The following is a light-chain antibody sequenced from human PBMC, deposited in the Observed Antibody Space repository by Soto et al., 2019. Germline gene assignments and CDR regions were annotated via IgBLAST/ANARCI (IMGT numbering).Light chain of an antibody. Sequence: QSVLTQPSSESATPGQTVTISCSGKSSNIGPNYVYWYQQFPGTAPKLIISRNSHRPSWVPDRISGSKSATSATLAISGLRSEDEADYHCATWDDDLNHWVFGGGTKLTVL. J-gene: IGLJ3*02. CDR2: RNS. CDR1: SSNIGPNY. CDR3: ATWDDDLNHWV. V-gene: IGLV1-47*01.